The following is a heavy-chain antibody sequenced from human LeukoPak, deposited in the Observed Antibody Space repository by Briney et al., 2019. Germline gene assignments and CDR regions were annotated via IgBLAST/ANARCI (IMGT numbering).Heavy chain of an antibody. CDR3: ARRNYYDSSGYTFDY. D-gene: IGHD3-22*01. CDR1: GGSISSSSYY. V-gene: IGHV4-39*01. Sequence: SETLSLTCTVSGGSISSSSYYWGWIRQPPGKGRDWIGSIYYSGSTYYNPSLKSRVTISVDTSKNQFSLKLSSVTAADTAVYYCARRNYYDSSGYTFDYWGQGTLVTVSS. J-gene: IGHJ4*02. CDR2: IYYSGST.